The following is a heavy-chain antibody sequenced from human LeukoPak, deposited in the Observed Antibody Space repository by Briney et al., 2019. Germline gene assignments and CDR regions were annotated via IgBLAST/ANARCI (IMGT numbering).Heavy chain of an antibody. CDR2: IRYDGSNK. V-gene: IGHV3-30*02. CDR3: AKESSLGLDYFDY. Sequence: PGGSLRLSCAASGFTFSSYGMHWVRQAPGKGLEWVAFIRYDGSNKYYAHSVKGRFTISRDNSKNTLYLQMNSLRAEDTAVYYCAKESSLGLDYFDYWGQGTLVTVSS. D-gene: IGHD3-16*01. CDR1: GFTFSSYG. J-gene: IGHJ4*02.